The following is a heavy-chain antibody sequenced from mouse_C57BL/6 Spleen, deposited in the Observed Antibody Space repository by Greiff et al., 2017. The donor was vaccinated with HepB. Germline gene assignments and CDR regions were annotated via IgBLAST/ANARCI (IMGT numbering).Heavy chain of an antibody. Sequence: QQSCKASGYTFTSYWMHWVKQRPGQGLEWIGEIDPSDSYTNYNQKFKGKSTLTVDKSSSTAYMQLSSLTSEDSAVYYCARRGPWDYFDYWGQGTTLTVSS. CDR1: GYTFTSYW. V-gene: IGHV1-69*01. J-gene: IGHJ2*01. D-gene: IGHD4-1*01. CDR3: ARRGPWDYFDY. CDR2: IDPSDSYT.